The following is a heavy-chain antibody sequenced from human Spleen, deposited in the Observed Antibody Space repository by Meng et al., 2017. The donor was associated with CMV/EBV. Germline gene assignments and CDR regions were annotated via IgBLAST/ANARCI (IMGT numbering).Heavy chain of an antibody. J-gene: IGHJ4*02. D-gene: IGHD6-6*01. CDR3: ARQYSSSYYSDY. Sequence: SETLSLTCGLYGGSLSGYYWSWIRQTPGKGLEWIGEIRHSGDITNYNPSLKSRVTISIDTSKKQSSLKLSAVTAADTAVYYCARQYSSSYYSDYWGQGTLVTVSS. CDR2: IRHSGDIT. CDR1: GGSLSGYY. V-gene: IGHV4-34*01.